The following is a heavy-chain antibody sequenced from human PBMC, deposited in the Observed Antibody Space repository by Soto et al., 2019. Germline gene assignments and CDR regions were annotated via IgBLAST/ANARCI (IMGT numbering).Heavy chain of an antibody. Sequence: GGSLRLSCAASGFTFTTAGRNWVRQAPGKGLEWVGRIKSKIDGGTTDFAAPVKGRFAISRDDSRNMVYFQMNSLEIEDTAVYYCTTDSHFTMKLVRFDYWGLGPLVTVSS. J-gene: IGHJ4*01. CDR3: TTDSHFTMKLVRFDY. CDR2: IKSKIDGGTT. V-gene: IGHV3-15*07. D-gene: IGHD3-22*01. CDR1: GFTFTTAG.